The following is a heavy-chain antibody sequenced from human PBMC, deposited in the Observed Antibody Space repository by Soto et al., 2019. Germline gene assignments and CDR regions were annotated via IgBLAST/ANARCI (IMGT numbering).Heavy chain of an antibody. D-gene: IGHD2-21*01. CDR1: GFLVRNNY. V-gene: IGHV3-53*01. CDR2: MYSDGRT. Sequence: GGSLRLSCAASGFLVRNNYMTWVRQAPGMGLEWVSAMYSDGRTFYAESVKGRFIISRDKSDNTLYLQMNSLRAEDTALYYCERDLYEGDLDVWGQGTMVTVSS. CDR3: ERDLYEGDLDV. J-gene: IGHJ3*01.